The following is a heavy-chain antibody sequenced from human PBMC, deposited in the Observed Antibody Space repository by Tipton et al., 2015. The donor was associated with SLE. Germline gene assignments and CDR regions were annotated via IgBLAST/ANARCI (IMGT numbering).Heavy chain of an antibody. Sequence: QLVQSGAEVKKPGESLKISCKGSGYSFTSYWIGWVRQMPGKGLEWMGIIYPGDSDTRYSPSFQGQVTISADKSISTAYLQWSSLKASDTAMYYRARVDSSDSSRGYFDYWGQGTLVTVSS. D-gene: IGHD6-13*01. CDR2: IYPGDSDT. J-gene: IGHJ4*02. CDR1: GYSFTSYW. CDR3: ARVDSSDSSRGYFDY. V-gene: IGHV5-51*03.